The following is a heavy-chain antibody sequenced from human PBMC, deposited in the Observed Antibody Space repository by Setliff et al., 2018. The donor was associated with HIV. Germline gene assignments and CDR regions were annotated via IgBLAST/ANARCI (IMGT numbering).Heavy chain of an antibody. D-gene: IGHD6-13*01. J-gene: IGHJ6*02. CDR3: ARGGYSSSWYTYYGMDV. CDR1: GYSISSGYY. V-gene: IGHV4-38-2*01. CDR2: IYHSGST. Sequence: PSETLSLTCAVSGYSISSGYYWGWIRQPPGKGLEWIGSIYHSGSTNYNPSLKSRVTISVDTSKNQFSLKLSSVTAADTAVYYCARGGYSSSWYTYYGMDVWGQGTTVTVSS.